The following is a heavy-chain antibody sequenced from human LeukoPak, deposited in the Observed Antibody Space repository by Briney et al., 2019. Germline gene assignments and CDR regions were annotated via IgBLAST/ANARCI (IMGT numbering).Heavy chain of an antibody. D-gene: IGHD2-15*01. V-gene: IGHV3-30-3*01. CDR2: ISYDGSNK. Sequence: GGSLRLSCAASGFTFSSYAMHWVRQAPGKGLEWVAVISYDGSNKYYADSVKGRFTISRDNSKNTLYLQMNSLRAEDTAVYYCARAGWDCSGGSCYVDYWGQGTLVTVSS. CDR3: ARAGWDCSGGSCYVDY. CDR1: GFTFSSYA. J-gene: IGHJ4*02.